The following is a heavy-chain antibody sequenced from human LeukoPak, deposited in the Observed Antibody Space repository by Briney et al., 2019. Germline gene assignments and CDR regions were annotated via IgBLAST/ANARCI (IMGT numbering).Heavy chain of an antibody. D-gene: IGHD6-13*01. CDR3: ARIAAPGNRRLNF. CDR1: GYTFTTYD. CDR2: MNPNSGNT. Sequence: ASVKVSCEASGYTFTTYDINWVRQAAGQGLEWMRWMNPNSGNTGNAQKFQGRVTMTRNTSISTAYMELTSLTSEDTAVYFCARIAAPGNRRLNFWGQGTLVTVSS. V-gene: IGHV1-8*01. J-gene: IGHJ4*02.